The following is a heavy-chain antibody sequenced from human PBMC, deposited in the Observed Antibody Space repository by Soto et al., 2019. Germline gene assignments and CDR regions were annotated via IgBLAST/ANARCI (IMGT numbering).Heavy chain of an antibody. CDR2: VYCSGRT. Sequence: SQTLSLTCTVSGGSISSCSYYWGWVRQPPGKGLECIGSVYCSGRTYYNPSLKSRVTISVDTSKNQFSLKLSSVTAADTAVYYCARSADYGDSVYFDYWGQGTLVTVSS. CDR3: ARSADYGDSVYFDY. J-gene: IGHJ4*02. CDR1: GGSISSCSYY. D-gene: IGHD4-17*01. V-gene: IGHV4-39*07.